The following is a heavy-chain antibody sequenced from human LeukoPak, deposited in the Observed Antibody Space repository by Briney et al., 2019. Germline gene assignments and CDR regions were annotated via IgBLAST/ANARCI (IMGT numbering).Heavy chain of an antibody. CDR2: IYYSGNI. CDR3: AREVRGHFDY. V-gene: IGHV4-59*01. Sequence: SETLSLTCSVSGVSISSYYWSWIRQPPGKGLEWIGYIYYSGNINYNSSLKSRVTISVDTSKNQFSLKLSSVTAADTAVYYCAREVRGHFDYWGQGTLVTVSS. J-gene: IGHJ4*02. D-gene: IGHD3-10*01. CDR1: GVSISSYY.